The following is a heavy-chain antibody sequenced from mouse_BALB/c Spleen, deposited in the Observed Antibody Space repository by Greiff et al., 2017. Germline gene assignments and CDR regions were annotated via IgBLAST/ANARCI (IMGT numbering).Heavy chain of an antibody. CDR2: ILPGSGST. J-gene: IGHJ1*01. Sequence: VQLQQSGAELMKPGASVKISCKATGYTFSSYWIEWVKQRPGHGLEWIGEILPGSGSTNYNEKFKGKATFTADTSSNTAHMQLSSLTSEDSAVYYCARSGDGNYVSFDVWGAGTTVTVSS. CDR3: ARSGDGNYVSFDV. D-gene: IGHD2-1*01. V-gene: IGHV1-9*01. CDR1: GYTFSSYW.